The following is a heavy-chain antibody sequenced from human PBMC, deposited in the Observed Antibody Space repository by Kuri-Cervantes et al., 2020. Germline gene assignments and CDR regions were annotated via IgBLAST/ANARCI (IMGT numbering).Heavy chain of an antibody. V-gene: IGHV3-30*18. J-gene: IGHJ6*02. Sequence: GGCLRLSCAASGFTFTFYWMTWVRQAPGKGLEWVALISFDGSKKYYADSVKGRFTISRDDSKNTLYLQMNNLKTEDTAIYYCAKRYGAKITRYYGMDVWGQGTTVTVSS. CDR3: AKRYGAKITRYYGMDV. CDR1: GFTFTFYW. D-gene: IGHD4/OR15-4a*01. CDR2: ISFDGSKK.